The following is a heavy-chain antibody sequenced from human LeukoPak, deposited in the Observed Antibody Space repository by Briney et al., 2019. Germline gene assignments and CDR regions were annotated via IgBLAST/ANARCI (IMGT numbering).Heavy chain of an antibody. V-gene: IGHV5-51*01. CDR3: ARPGSYYYDSSGYYSDDAFDI. D-gene: IGHD3-22*01. Sequence: RGESLKISCKGSGYSFTSYWIGWVRQMPGKGLEWMGIIYPGDSDTRYSPSFQGQVTISADKSISTAYLQWSSLKASDTAMYYCARPGSYYYDSSGYYSDDAFDIWGQGTMVTVSS. J-gene: IGHJ3*02. CDR2: IYPGDSDT. CDR1: GYSFTSYW.